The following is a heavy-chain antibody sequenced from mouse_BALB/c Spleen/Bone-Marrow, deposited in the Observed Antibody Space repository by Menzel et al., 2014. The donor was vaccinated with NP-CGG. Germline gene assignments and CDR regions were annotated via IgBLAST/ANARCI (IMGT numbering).Heavy chain of an antibody. CDR2: IDPANGNT. Sequence: VQLQQSGAELVKPGASVKLSCTASGFNIKDTYMHWVKQRPEQGLEWIGRIDPANGNTKYDPKFQGKATTTADTSSNTAYLQLSSLTSEDTAVYYCASYYCGSYGFADWGQGTLVTVSA. V-gene: IGHV14-3*02. CDR1: GFNIKDTY. CDR3: ASYYCGSYGFAD. D-gene: IGHD1-1*01. J-gene: IGHJ3*01.